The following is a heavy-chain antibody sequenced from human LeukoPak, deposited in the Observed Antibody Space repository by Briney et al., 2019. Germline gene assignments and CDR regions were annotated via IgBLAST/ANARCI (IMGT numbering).Heavy chain of an antibody. V-gene: IGHV4-38-2*02. CDR2: IYHSGST. J-gene: IGHJ4*02. Sequence: SETLSFTCTVSGYSISGGYYWGWLRQPPGKWLEWIGSIYHSGSTYYNPSLKSRVTISVDTSKNQFSLKLSSVTAADTAVYYCARGKPQDSTTVESPYYFDYWGQGTLVTVSS. CDR1: GYSISGGYY. D-gene: IGHD4-23*01. CDR3: ARGKPQDSTTVESPYYFDY.